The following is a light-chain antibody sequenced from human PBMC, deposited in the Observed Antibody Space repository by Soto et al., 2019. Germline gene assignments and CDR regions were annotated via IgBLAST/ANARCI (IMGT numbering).Light chain of an antibody. CDR1: QSVTNY. CDR2: GAS. Sequence: EIVLTQSPGTPSLSAGERATLSCRASQSVTNYLAWYQQKPGQAPRLLIYGASSRAAGIPDRFSGSGSGTDFTLTISRLEPEDFAVYYCQQYGSSSPTFGPGTKVDIK. V-gene: IGKV3-20*01. CDR3: QQYGSSSPT. J-gene: IGKJ3*01.